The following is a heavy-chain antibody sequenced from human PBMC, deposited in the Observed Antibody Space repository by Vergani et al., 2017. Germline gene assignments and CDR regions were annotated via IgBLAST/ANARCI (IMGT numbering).Heavy chain of an antibody. CDR1: GFSLSNARMG. V-gene: IGHV2-26*01. J-gene: IGHJ4*02. CDR2: IFSNDEK. D-gene: IGHD2-21*02. CDR3: ARXPTAYCGGDCAQYYFDY. Sequence: QVTLKESGPVLVKPTETLTLTCTVSGFSLSNARMGVSWIRQPPGKALEWLAHIFSNDEKSYSTSLKSRLTISKDTSKSQVVLTMTNMDPVDTATYYCARXPTAYCGGDCAQYYFDYWGQGTLVTVSS.